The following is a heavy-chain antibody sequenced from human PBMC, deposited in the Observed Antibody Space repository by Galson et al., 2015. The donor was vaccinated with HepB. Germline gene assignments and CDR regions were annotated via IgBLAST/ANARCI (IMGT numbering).Heavy chain of an antibody. Sequence: LRLSCAVSGFTFSSYNMNWVRQAPGKGLEWVSSISSNSTYIYYGDSVKGRFTISRDNAKNSLYLQMNSLRAEDTAVFYCARASIALRGALDCWGQGTLVTVSS. CDR1: GFTFSSYN. D-gene: IGHD2/OR15-2a*01. CDR2: ISSNSTYI. CDR3: ARASIALRGALDC. J-gene: IGHJ4*02. V-gene: IGHV3-21*01.